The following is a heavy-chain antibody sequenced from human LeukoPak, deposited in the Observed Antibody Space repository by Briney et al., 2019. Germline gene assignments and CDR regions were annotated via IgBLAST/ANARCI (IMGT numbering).Heavy chain of an antibody. D-gene: IGHD3-10*01. V-gene: IGHV3-30-3*01. J-gene: IGHJ4*02. CDR1: GFTFRNYV. CDR2: TSSDLNVK. CDR3: AREGYYGSGSPPSLYFDY. Sequence: GGSLRLSCAASGFTFRNYVIHWVSQAPGKGLEWVAVTSSDLNVKLYADSVKGRFTISRDNSRSTLYLQMNSLRPEDTAIYYCAREGYYGSGSPPSLYFDYWGLGTLVTVSS.